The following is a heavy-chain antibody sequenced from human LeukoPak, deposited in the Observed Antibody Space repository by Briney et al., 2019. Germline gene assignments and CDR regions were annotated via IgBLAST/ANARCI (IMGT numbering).Heavy chain of an antibody. CDR1: GFTFSDYY. Sequence: GGSLRLSCAASGFTFSDYYMSWIRQAPGKGLEWVSYISSSGSTIYYADSVKGRFTISRDNAKNSLYLQMNSLRAEDTAVYYCARRCSSNSCPFEYWGQGTLVTVSS. V-gene: IGHV3-11*01. D-gene: IGHD2-2*01. J-gene: IGHJ4*02. CDR2: ISSSGSTI. CDR3: ARRCSSNSCPFEY.